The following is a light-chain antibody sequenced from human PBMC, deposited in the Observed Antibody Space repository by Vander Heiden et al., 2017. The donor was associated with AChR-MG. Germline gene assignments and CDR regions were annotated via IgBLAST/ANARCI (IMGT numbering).Light chain of an antibody. V-gene: IGKV4-1*01. Sequence: DIVMTQSPDSLAVSLGERATINCKSSQSVLYSSNNKNYLTWYQQKPGQPPKLLIYWASTRESGVPDRFSGSGSGTDFNLTISSLQAEDVAVYYCQQYYEIPWTFGQGTKVEIK. CDR3: QQYYEIPWT. CDR1: QSVLYSSNNKNY. CDR2: WAS. J-gene: IGKJ1*01.